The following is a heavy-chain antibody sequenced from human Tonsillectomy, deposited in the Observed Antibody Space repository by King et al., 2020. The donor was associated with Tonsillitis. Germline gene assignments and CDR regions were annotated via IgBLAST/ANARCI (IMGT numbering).Heavy chain of an antibody. D-gene: IGHD3-10*01. J-gene: IGHJ5*02. CDR3: ARRKGRVILGRGWFDP. V-gene: IGHV4-59*01. Sequence: VQLQESGPGLVKPSETLSLTCTVSGGSISSYYWSWIRQPPGKGLEWIGYIYYSGSTNYNPSLKSRVTISVDTSKNQFSLKLSSVTAADTAVYYCARRKGRVILGRGWFDPWGQGTLVTVST. CDR2: IYYSGST. CDR1: GGSISSYY.